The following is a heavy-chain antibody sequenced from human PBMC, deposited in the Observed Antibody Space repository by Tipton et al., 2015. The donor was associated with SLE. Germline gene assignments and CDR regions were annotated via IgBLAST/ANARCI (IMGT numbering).Heavy chain of an antibody. J-gene: IGHJ4*02. CDR1: GFTFSSYG. D-gene: IGHD3-10*01. CDR2: IRYDGSNK. CDR3: AKDRANFRPSCFDY. V-gene: IGHV3-30*02. Sequence: SLRLSCAASGFTFSSYGMHWVCQAPGKGLEWVAFIRYDGSNKYYADSVKGRFTISRDNSKNTLYLQMNSLRAEDTAVYYCAKDRANFRPSCFDYWGQGTRVTVSS.